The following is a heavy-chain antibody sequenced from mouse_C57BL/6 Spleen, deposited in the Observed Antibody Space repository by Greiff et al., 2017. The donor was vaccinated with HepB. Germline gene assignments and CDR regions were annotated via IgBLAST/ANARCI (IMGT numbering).Heavy chain of an antibody. CDR1: GYTFTSYG. CDR3: ARGAITTVVARGPDY. D-gene: IGHD1-1*01. Sequence: VHLVESGAELARPGASVKLSCKASGYTFTSYGISWVKQRTGQGLEWIGEIYPRSGNTYYNEKFKGKATLTADKSSSTAYMELRSLTSEDSAVYFCARGAITTVVARGPDYWGQGTTRTVSS. J-gene: IGHJ2*01. CDR2: IYPRSGNT. V-gene: IGHV1-81*01.